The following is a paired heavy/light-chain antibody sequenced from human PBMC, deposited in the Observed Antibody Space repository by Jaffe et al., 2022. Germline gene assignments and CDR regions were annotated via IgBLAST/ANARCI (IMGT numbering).Heavy chain of an antibody. Sequence: QVQLQESGPGLVKPSETLSLTCAVSGYSISSGYYWGWIRQPPGKGLEWIGSIYHSGSTYYNPSLKSRVTISVDTSKNQFSLKLSSVTAADTAVYYCARDGLGYCSSTSCPKNWFDPWGQGTLVTVSS. D-gene: IGHD2-2*01. J-gene: IGHJ5*02. CDR3: ARDGLGYCSSTSCPKNWFDP. V-gene: IGHV4-38-2*02. CDR2: IYHSGST. CDR1: GYSISSGYY.
Light chain of an antibody. CDR2: DNN. CDR3: GTWDSSLSAGRV. CDR1: SSNIGNNY. J-gene: IGLJ1*01. Sequence: QSVLTQPPSVSAAPGQKVTISCSGSSSNIGNNYVSWYQQLPGTAPKLLIYDNNKRPSGIPDRFSGSKSGTSATLGITGLQTGDEADYYCGTWDSSLSAGRVFGTGTKVTVL. V-gene: IGLV1-51*01.